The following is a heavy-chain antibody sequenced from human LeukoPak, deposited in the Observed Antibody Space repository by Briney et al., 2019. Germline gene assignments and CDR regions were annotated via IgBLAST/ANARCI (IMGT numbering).Heavy chain of an antibody. V-gene: IGHV3-23*01. CDR1: GFTFSSYW. J-gene: IGHJ3*02. CDR2: ITGSGATT. CDR3: ARTQVGATPVDAFDI. Sequence: PGGSLRLSCAASGFTFSSYWMSWVRQAPGKGLEWVSAITGSGATTFYADSVKGRFTISRDNSKNTLYLQMNSLRAEDTAVYYCARTQVGATPVDAFDIWGQGTMVTVSS. D-gene: IGHD1-26*01.